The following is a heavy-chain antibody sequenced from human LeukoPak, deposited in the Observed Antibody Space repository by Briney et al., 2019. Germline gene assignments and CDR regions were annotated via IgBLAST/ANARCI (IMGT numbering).Heavy chain of an antibody. J-gene: IGHJ4*02. CDR3: ARGSRYCSTTSCSSFDY. CDR1: RGSISSYY. V-gene: IGHV4-59*01. CDR2: MFHSGSP. Sequence: SETLSLTCTVSRGSISSYYWNWIRQTPRRGLEWSGYMFHSGSPNYNPSLKSRDAISIDTSKNQFLLKLSSVPAADTAVYYCARGSRYCSTTSCSSFDYWGQGTLVTVSS. D-gene: IGHD2-2*01.